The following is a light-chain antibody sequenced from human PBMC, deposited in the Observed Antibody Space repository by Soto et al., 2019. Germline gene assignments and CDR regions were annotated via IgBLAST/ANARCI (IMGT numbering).Light chain of an antibody. Sequence: EIVLTQSPGTLSLSPGERATLSCRASQRISNSYLAWYQQKPGQAPRLLLYDASSRATGIPDRVSGSGSGTDFTLTISRLEPEDFAVYYCHQYGSSPWTFGQGTKVDIK. CDR1: QRISNSY. CDR2: DAS. CDR3: HQYGSSPWT. V-gene: IGKV3-20*01. J-gene: IGKJ1*01.